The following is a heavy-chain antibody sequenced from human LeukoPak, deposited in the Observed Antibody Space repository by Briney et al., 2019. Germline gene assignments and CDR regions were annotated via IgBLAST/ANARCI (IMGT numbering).Heavy chain of an antibody. J-gene: IGHJ4*02. CDR3: AAYSGSYSGAFDY. D-gene: IGHD1-26*01. CDR2: IYTSGST. CDR1: GGSISIYY. V-gene: IGHV4-4*07. Sequence: PSETLSLTCTVSGGSISIYYWSWIRQPAGKGLEWIGRIYTSGSTNYNPSLKSRVTMSVDTSKNQFSLKLTSVTAADTAVYYCAAYSGSYSGAFDYWGQGTLVSVSS.